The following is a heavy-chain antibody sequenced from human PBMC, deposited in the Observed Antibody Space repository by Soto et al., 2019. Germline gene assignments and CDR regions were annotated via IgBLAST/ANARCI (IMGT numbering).Heavy chain of an antibody. CDR1: GGSISSYY. V-gene: IGHV4-4*07. D-gene: IGHD2-2*01. CDR3: ARGYCSSTSCHPPTPGWFDP. J-gene: IGHJ5*02. CDR2: IYTSGST. Sequence: QVQLQESGPGLVKPSKTLSLTCTVSGGSISSYYWSWIRQPAGKGLEWIGRIYTSGSTNYNPSLKSRVTMSVDTSKNQFSLKLSSVTAADTAVYYCARGYCSSTSCHPPTPGWFDPWGQGTLVTVSS.